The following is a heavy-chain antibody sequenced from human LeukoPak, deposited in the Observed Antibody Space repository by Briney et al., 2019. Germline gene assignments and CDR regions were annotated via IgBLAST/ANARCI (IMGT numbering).Heavy chain of an antibody. J-gene: IGHJ3*02. Sequence: SETLSLTCTVSGGSISSGGYYWSWIRQHPGKGLEWIGYIYYSGSTYYNPSLKSRVTISVDTSKNQFSLKLSSVTAADTAVSYCASVTRRSDAFDIWGQGTIVTVSS. D-gene: IGHD3-16*02. CDR2: IYYSGST. CDR3: ASVTRRSDAFDI. CDR1: GGSISSGGYY. V-gene: IGHV4-31*03.